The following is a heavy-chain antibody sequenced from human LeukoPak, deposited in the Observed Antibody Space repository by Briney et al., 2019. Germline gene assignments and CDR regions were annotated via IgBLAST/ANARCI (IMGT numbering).Heavy chain of an antibody. CDR2: IYHSGST. J-gene: IGHJ5*02. D-gene: IGHD2-8*01. V-gene: IGHV4-39*01. CDR1: GGSISSSSYY. Sequence: SETLSLTCTVSGGSISSSSYYCGWIRQPPGKGLEWIGSIYHSGSTYYNPSLKSRVTLSVETSKNQFSLKLSSVTATDTAVYYCAGSTYDNWFDPWGQGTLVTVSS. CDR3: AGSTYDNWFDP.